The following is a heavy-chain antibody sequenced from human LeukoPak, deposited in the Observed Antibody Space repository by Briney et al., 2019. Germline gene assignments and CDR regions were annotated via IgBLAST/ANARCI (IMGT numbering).Heavy chain of an antibody. Sequence: GGSLRLSCAASGFTFSSYGMHWVRQAPGKGLEGVAVIWYDGSNKYYADSVKGRFTISRDNSKNTLYLQMNSLRAEDTAVYYCARDLVGDYYFDYWGQGTLVTVSS. V-gene: IGHV3-33*01. D-gene: IGHD3-16*01. CDR3: ARDLVGDYYFDY. CDR2: IWYDGSNK. CDR1: GFTFSSYG. J-gene: IGHJ4*02.